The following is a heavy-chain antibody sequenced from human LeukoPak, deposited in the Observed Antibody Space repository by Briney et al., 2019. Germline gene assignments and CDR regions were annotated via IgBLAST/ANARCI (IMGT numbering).Heavy chain of an antibody. D-gene: IGHD5-24*01. J-gene: IGHJ4*02. V-gene: IGHV4-34*01. Sequence: SETLPLTCAVYGGSFSGYYWSWIRQPPGKGLEWIGEINHSGSTNYNPSLKSRVTISVDTSKNQFSLKLSSVTAADTAVYYCARLRDGYHYFDYWGQGTLVTVSS. CDR1: GGSFSGYY. CDR3: ARLRDGYHYFDY. CDR2: INHSGST.